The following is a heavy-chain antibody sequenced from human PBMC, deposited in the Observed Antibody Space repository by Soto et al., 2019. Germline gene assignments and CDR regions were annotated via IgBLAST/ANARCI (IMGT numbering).Heavy chain of an antibody. D-gene: IGHD6-13*01. CDR3: ARGSSSPGYYYYGMDV. J-gene: IGHJ6*02. CDR1: GYTFTSYG. Sequence: ASVKVSCKASGYTFTSYGISWVRQAPGQGLEWMGWISAYNGKTNYAQKLQGRVTMTTDTSTSTAYMELRSLRSDDTAVYYCARGSSSPGYYYYGMDVWGQGTTVTV. V-gene: IGHV1-18*04. CDR2: ISAYNGKT.